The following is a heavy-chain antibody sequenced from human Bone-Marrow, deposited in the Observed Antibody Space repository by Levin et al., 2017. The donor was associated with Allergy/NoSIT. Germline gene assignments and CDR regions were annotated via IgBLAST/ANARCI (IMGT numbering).Heavy chain of an antibody. CDR1: GGTLSNYA. D-gene: IGHD3-10*01. CDR3: ARARGGFYGSGSFDF. Sequence: PVASVKVSCKASGGTLSNYAISWVRQAPGQGLEWMGGIIPAFGSTNYAQKFQGRVTITADESTRTSHMELRSLRFEDTAVYYCARARGGFYGSGSFDFWGQGTLVTVSS. V-gene: IGHV1-69*13. J-gene: IGHJ4*02. CDR2: IIPAFGST.